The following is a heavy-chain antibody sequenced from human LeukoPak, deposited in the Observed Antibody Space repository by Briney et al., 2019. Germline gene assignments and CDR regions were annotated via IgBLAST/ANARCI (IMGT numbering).Heavy chain of an antibody. CDR2: INNDGSST. D-gene: IGHD6-13*01. J-gene: IGHJ4*02. CDR3: ARDKAGTSFDY. V-gene: IGHV3-74*01. Sequence: GGSLRLSCAASGFTFSNYWMHWVRQAPGKGLVWVSRINNDGSSTIYADSVKGRFTISRDNAKNTLYVQMNSLRAEDTAVYYCARDKAGTSFDYWGQGTLVTVSS. CDR1: GFTFSNYW.